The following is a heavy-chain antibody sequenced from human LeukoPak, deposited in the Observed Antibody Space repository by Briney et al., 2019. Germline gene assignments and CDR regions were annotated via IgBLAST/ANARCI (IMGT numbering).Heavy chain of an antibody. J-gene: IGHJ6*03. CDR3: AREAYGSGSFRTDYYYMDV. D-gene: IGHD3-10*01. Sequence: ASVKVSCKASGYTFTGYYMHWVRQAPGQGLEWMGWVTPNSGGTNYAQRFQGRVTMTRDTSISTAYMELNRLRSDDTAVYYCAREAYGSGSFRTDYYYMDVWGKGTTVTISS. CDR2: VTPNSGGT. V-gene: IGHV1-2*02. CDR1: GYTFTGYY.